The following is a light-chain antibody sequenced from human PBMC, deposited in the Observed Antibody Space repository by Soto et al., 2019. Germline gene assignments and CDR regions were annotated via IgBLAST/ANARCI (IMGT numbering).Light chain of an antibody. J-gene: IGKJ1*01. Sequence: DIVLTQSPGTLSLSPGERATLSCRASQSVPKNYLAWYQQKPGQAPRLLIYGPSSRATGIPDRFSGSESGTDFTLSISRLEPEDFAVYYCHQYATSPQTFGQGTKVEVK. CDR1: QSVPKNY. CDR2: GPS. CDR3: HQYATSPQT. V-gene: IGKV3-20*01.